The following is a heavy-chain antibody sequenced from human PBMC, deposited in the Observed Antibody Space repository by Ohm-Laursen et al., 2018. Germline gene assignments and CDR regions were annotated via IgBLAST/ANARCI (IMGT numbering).Heavy chain of an antibody. Sequence: TQTLTLTFTFSGFSLSTSGMCVSWIRQPPGKALEWLARIDWDDDKFYSTSLKTRLTISKATSKNQVVLTVTNMDPVDTATYYCARIRRYSSSWFYFDYWGQGTLVTVSS. CDR3: ARIRRYSSSWFYFDY. CDR2: IDWDDDK. J-gene: IGHJ4*02. V-gene: IGHV2-70*16. D-gene: IGHD6-13*01. CDR1: GFSLSTSGMC.